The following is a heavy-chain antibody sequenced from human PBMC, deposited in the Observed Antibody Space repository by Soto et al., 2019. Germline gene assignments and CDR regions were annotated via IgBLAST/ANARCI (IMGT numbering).Heavy chain of an antibody. Sequence: SETLSLTCTVSGGSIGSYSCSWIRQPAGKGLEWIGRIHSSGSTNYNPTLKSRVSMSVDTSKNQFSLKLSSVTAADTAVYYCAREGGYDGIGQYRNWFDPWGQGTQVTVSS. J-gene: IGHJ5*02. CDR3: AREGGYDGIGQYRNWFDP. D-gene: IGHD3-22*01. V-gene: IGHV4-4*07. CDR2: IHSSGST. CDR1: GGSIGSYS.